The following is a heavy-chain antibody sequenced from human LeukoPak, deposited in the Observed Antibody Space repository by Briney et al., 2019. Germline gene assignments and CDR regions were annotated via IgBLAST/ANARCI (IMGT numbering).Heavy chain of an antibody. CDR2: MSPISGGT. Sequence: ASVTVSCTASGYSFTPYYMHWVRPAPGQGLEWIGWMSPISGGTKYAQKFQGRVTMTGDTSINTAYMELSSMRSDDTAVYYCARNYGGNSKYFDHWGQGTLVTVSS. CDR1: GYSFTPYY. J-gene: IGHJ4*02. D-gene: IGHD4-23*01. V-gene: IGHV1-2*02. CDR3: ARNYGGNSKYFDH.